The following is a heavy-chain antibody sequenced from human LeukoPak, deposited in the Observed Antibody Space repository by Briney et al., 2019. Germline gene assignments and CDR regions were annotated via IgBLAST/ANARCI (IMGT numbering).Heavy chain of an antibody. CDR1: GFTFSSYA. V-gene: IGHV3-48*01. Sequence: PGRSLRLSCAASGFTFSSYAMHWVRQAPGKGLEWISYISSSSTTIYYADSVKGRFTISRDNAKNSLYLQMNSLRAEDTALYYCATTYCSSSSCYHYFDYWGQGTLVTVSS. D-gene: IGHD2-2*01. J-gene: IGHJ4*02. CDR2: ISSSSTTI. CDR3: ATTYCSSSSCYHYFDY.